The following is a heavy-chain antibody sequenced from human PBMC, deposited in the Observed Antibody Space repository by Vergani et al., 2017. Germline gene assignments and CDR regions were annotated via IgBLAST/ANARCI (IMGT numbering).Heavy chain of an antibody. CDR3: AVRPRVSLVVGEIVTKRTFDY. V-gene: IGHV4-34*02. CDR2: INKDGHT. CDR1: GVSLSSFY. D-gene: IGHD1-26*01. Sequence: QVQLQQWGAGVVKPSGTLSLTCAVFGVSLSSFYWSWIRQPPGKGLVLIGEINKDGHTNYNPSLESRVTVSRDTAKNQFSLNLMSVTAADTAMYYCAVRPRVSLVVGEIVTKRTFDYWSQGSLVTVSS. J-gene: IGHJ4*02.